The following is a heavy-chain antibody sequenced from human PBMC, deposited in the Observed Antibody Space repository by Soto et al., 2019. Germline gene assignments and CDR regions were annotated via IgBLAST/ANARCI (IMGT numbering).Heavy chain of an antibody. CDR2: INHSGST. Sequence: QVQLQQWGAGLLKTSETLSLTCAVSGGSFSGYYWTWIRQPPGTGLEWIGEINHSGSTNYNPSLKSRVTISVGTSKNQFSLKLTSVTAADTAVYYCARDKITGRFDYWGQGTLVTVSS. CDR3: ARDKITGRFDY. CDR1: GGSFSGYY. D-gene: IGHD2-8*02. J-gene: IGHJ4*02. V-gene: IGHV4-34*01.